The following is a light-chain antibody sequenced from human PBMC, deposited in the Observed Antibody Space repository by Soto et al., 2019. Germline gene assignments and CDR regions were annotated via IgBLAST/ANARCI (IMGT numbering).Light chain of an antibody. V-gene: IGKV3-20*01. J-gene: IGKJ1*01. CDR1: QSISNTY. CDR3: QQYAGSPWT. Sequence: IVLTQSPGTLSLSPGERATLSCRASQSISNTYLVWYQQKPGQAPRLLIYGASSRATGIPDRFTGSGSGTDFILTISRLEPEDSAVYYCQQYAGSPWTFGQGTKVDI. CDR2: GAS.